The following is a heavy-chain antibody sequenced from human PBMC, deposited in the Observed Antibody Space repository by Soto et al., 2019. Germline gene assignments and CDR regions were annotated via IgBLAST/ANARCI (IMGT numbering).Heavy chain of an antibody. CDR3: AREVGWFGTDAFDI. CDR1: GYTFTGYY. V-gene: IGHV1-2*04. J-gene: IGHJ3*02. D-gene: IGHD3-10*01. Sequence: GASVKVSCKASGYTFTGYYMHWVRQAPGQGLEWMGWINPNSGGTNYAQKFQGWVTMTRDTSISTAYMELSRLRSDDTAVYYCAREVGWFGTDAFDIWGQGTMVTVSS. CDR2: INPNSGGT.